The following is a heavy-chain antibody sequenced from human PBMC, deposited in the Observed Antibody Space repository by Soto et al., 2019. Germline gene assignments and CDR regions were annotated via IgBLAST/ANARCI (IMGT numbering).Heavy chain of an antibody. CDR3: ARDVDTAMVDY. CDR2: ISYDGSNK. Sequence: GGSLRLSCAASGFTFSSYAMHGVRQAPGKGLEWVAVISYDGSNKYYADSVKGRFTISRDNSKNTLSLQMNSLRAEDTAVYYRARDVDTAMVDYWGQGTLVTVSS. CDR1: GFTFSSYA. V-gene: IGHV3-30*04. D-gene: IGHD5-18*01. J-gene: IGHJ4*02.